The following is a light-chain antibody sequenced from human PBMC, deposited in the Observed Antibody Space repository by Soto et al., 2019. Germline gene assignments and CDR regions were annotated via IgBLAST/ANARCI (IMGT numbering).Light chain of an antibody. CDR2: DAS. V-gene: IGKV3-11*01. J-gene: IGKJ3*01. Sequence: EIVLTQSPATLSLSPGERATLSCRASQSVSSFLAWYQQKPGQAPRLLIYDASSRATGIPPRFSGSGSGTDFPLTISSLEPEDFAVYYCQQRSTWLFTFGPGTKVDIK. CDR3: QQRSTWLFT. CDR1: QSVSSF.